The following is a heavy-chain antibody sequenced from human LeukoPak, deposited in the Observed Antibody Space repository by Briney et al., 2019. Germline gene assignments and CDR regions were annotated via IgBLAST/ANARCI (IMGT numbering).Heavy chain of an antibody. D-gene: IGHD1-1*01. CDR1: GGSISSGIYY. CDR2: IYTSGSS. Sequence: PSETPSLTCTVSGGSISSGIYYWSWIRQPAGKGLEWIGRIYTSGSSNYNPSLKSRVTISIDTSKNQFSLKLSSVTAADTAVYYCARDLSRTIFATSYWYFDLWGRGTLVTVSS. CDR3: ARDLSRTIFATSYWYFDL. V-gene: IGHV4-61*02. J-gene: IGHJ2*01.